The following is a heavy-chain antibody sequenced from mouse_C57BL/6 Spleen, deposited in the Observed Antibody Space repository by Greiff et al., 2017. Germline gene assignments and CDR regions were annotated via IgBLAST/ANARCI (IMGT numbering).Heavy chain of an antibody. CDR3: AFYDGYYVFAY. J-gene: IGHJ3*01. CDR1: GYTFTSYW. CDR2: IHPNSGST. Sequence: QVQLQQPGAELVKPGASVKLSCKASGYTFTSYWMHWVKQRPGQGLEWIGMIHPNSGSTNYNEKFKSKATLTVDKSSSTAYMQLSSLTSEDSAVYYCAFYDGYYVFAYWGQGTLVTVSA. V-gene: IGHV1-64*01. D-gene: IGHD2-3*01.